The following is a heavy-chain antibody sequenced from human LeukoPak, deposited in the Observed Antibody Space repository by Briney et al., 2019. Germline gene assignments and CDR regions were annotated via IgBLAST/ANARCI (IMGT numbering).Heavy chain of an antibody. J-gene: IGHJ3*01. CDR2: ISDSGSPI. CDR1: GFTFSSHE. V-gene: IGHV3-48*03. Sequence: GGSLRLSCAASGFTFSSHEMNWVRQAPGKGLEWVSYISDSGSPIHYADSVKGRFTVSRDNAKNSLYLQMNSLRAEDTALYYCARQTLGATAYSAFDFWGQGTLVTVSS. D-gene: IGHD3-16*01. CDR3: ARQTLGATAYSAFDF.